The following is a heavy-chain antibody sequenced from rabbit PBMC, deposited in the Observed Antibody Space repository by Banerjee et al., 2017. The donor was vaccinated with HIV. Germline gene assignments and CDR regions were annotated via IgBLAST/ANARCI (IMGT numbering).Heavy chain of an antibody. CDR1: GFSFSSSYW. J-gene: IGHJ4*01. Sequence: QSLEESGGDLVKPGASLTLTCTASGFSFSSSYWICWVRQAPGKGLEWIACISTSSGNTWYASWANGRFTISKTSSTTVTLQMTSLTAADTATYFCANGGLYGTHFNLWGPGTLVTVS. CDR2: ISTSSGNT. D-gene: IGHD7-1*01. V-gene: IGHV1S40*01. CDR3: ANGGLYGTHFNL.